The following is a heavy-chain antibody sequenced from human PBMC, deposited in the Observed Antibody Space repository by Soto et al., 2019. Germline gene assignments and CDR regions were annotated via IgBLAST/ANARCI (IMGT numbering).Heavy chain of an antibody. CDR3: ARHRIEVVWRGFDY. D-gene: IGHD1-1*01. CDR2: SSYNGGT. J-gene: IGHJ4*02. V-gene: IGHV4-39*01. Sequence: LSLTCTVSADSSTISDSYWGWLRQPPGKGLQWIGSSSYNGGTFYNPSLKGRVAISVDPSKKHSSLQVTSVSAADTAVYYCARHRIEVVWRGFDYWGQGXPVTV. CDR1: ADSSTISDSY.